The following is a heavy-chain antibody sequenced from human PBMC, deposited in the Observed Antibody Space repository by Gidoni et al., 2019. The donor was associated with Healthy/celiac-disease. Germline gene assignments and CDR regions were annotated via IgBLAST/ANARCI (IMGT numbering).Heavy chain of an antibody. CDR1: GFTFSSYA. Sequence: QVQLVESGGGVVQPGRSLRLSCAASGFTFSSYAMHWVRQAPGKGLEWVAVISYDGSNKYYADSVKGRFTISRDNSKNTLYLQMNSLRAEDTAVYYCARVDTMVRGVIMPDYWGQGTLVTVSS. J-gene: IGHJ4*02. D-gene: IGHD3-10*01. CDR3: ARVDTMVRGVIMPDY. CDR2: ISYDGSNK. V-gene: IGHV3-30-3*01.